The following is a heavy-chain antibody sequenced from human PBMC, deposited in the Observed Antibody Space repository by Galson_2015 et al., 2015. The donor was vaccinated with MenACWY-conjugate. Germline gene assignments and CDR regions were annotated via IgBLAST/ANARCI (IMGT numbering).Heavy chain of an antibody. Sequence: TLSLTCTVSGGSVSSSTYYWGWIRQPPGKGLEWIGTIYYSGKTSDNPSLKSRVTVSVDTSKNQFSLKLSSMTAADTAVYYCARGQQWLVLIDSWGQGTLVTVSS. V-gene: IGHV4-39*07. J-gene: IGHJ4*02. CDR3: ARGQQWLVLIDS. CDR2: IYYSGKT. CDR1: GGSVSSSTYY. D-gene: IGHD6-19*01.